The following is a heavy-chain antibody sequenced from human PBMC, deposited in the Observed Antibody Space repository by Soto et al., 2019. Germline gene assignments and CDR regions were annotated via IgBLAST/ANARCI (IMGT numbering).Heavy chain of an antibody. J-gene: IGHJ4*02. Sequence: QITLKESGPTLVKPTQTLTLTCTFSGFSLSTSGVGVGWIRQPPGKALEWLALIYWDDDKRYSPSLKSRLPITKDTSKHQVVLTMTNMDPVDTATYYCAHSVPTTVTTSHFDYWGQGTLVTVSS. V-gene: IGHV2-5*02. CDR1: GFSLSTSGVG. CDR2: IYWDDDK. CDR3: AHSVPTTVTTSHFDY. D-gene: IGHD4-17*01.